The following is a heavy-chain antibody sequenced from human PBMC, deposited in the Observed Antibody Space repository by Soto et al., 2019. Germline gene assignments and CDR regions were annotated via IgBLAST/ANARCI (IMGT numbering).Heavy chain of an antibody. CDR2: IASSGTT. D-gene: IGHD5-12*01. J-gene: IGHJ5*02. CDR1: GDSMNNYL. V-gene: IGHV4-4*07. Sequence: SETLSLTCTVSGDSMNNYLWSWIRYPAGKRPEFIGRIASSGTTRHNPSLASRITLSVDTPPNQFSLKLISVTAADSAVYYCARYIGWSYKDFFVPCDQGILGTVSS. CDR3: ARYIGWSYKDFFVP.